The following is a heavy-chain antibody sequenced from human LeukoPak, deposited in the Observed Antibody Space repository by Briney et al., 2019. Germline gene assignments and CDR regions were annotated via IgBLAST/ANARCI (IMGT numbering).Heavy chain of an antibody. CDR3: ARVTGYMIEDYFDY. CDR1: GYTFTSYY. V-gene: IGHV1-46*01. D-gene: IGHD3-9*01. J-gene: IGHJ4*02. CDR2: INPTGGST. Sequence: ASVKVSCKASGYTFTSYYMHWVRQAPGQGLEWMGLINPTGGSTGYAQKFQGRVTMTRDMSTSTDYMELSSLRSEDTAIYYCARVTGYMIEDYFDYWGQGILVTVSS.